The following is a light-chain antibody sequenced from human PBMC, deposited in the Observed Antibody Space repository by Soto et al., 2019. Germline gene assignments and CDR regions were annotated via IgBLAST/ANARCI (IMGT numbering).Light chain of an antibody. CDR3: SSYTNINTRACV. CDR2: DVS. J-gene: IGLJ1*01. Sequence: QSVLTQPPSASGSPGQSVTISCTGTSSDVGAYNYVSWYQQHPGKAPKLMIYDVSKRPSGVPYRFSGSKSGNAASLTVSGLQGEDEADYYCSSYTNINTRACVFGTGTKLTVL. V-gene: IGLV2-8*01. CDR1: SSDVGAYNY.